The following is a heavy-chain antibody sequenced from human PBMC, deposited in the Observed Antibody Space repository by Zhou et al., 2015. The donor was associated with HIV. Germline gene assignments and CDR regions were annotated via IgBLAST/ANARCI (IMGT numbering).Heavy chain of an antibody. CDR2: ISWNSGSI. Sequence: EVQLVESGGGLVQPGRSLRLSCAASGFTFDDYAMHWVRQAPGKGLEWVSGISWNSGSIGYADSVKGRFTISRDNAKNSLYLQMNSLRAEDTALYYCAKVTLPFYYYYGMDVWGQGTTVTVSS. CDR1: GFTFDDYA. J-gene: IGHJ6*02. D-gene: IGHD1-26*01. CDR3: AKVTLPFYYYYGMDV. V-gene: IGHV3-9*01.